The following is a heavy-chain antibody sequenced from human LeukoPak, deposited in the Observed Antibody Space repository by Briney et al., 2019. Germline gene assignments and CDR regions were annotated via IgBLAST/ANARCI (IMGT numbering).Heavy chain of an antibody. D-gene: IGHD4-17*01. Sequence: SQTLSLTCTVSGGSISSGGYYWSWIRQHPGKGLEWIGYIYYSGSTYYNPSLKSRVTISVDTSKNQFSLKLSSVTAADTAVYYCASPGDPPLRPDVWGKGTTVTVSS. J-gene: IGHJ6*04. CDR3: ASPGDPPLRPDV. CDR1: GGSISSGGYY. CDR2: IYYSGST. V-gene: IGHV4-31*03.